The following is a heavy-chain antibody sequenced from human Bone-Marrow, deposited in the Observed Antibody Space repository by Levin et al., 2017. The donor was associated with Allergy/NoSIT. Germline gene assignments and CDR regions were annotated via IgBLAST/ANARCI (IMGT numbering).Heavy chain of an antibody. J-gene: IGHJ4*02. CDR1: GGSISNEDYY. Sequence: PSETLSLTCIVSGGSISNEDYYWYWIRQPPGKGLEWIGYIFYVGSTYYNPSLEGRQSITLDSSKNQFSLRLSSVTAADTAVYYCVRGTRIAAAHLDSWGQGALVTVSS. D-gene: IGHD6-13*01. CDR3: VRGTRIAAAHLDS. CDR2: IFYVGST. V-gene: IGHV4-30-4*01.